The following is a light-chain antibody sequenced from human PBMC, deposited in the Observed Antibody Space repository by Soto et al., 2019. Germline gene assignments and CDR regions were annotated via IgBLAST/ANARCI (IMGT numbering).Light chain of an antibody. CDR3: AVWDDSHVL. CDR2: RNN. J-gene: IGLJ2*01. V-gene: IGLV1-47*01. Sequence: QSVLTQPPSASGTPGQRVTISCSGSSSNIGSNYVYWYQQFPGTAPKLLIYRNNQRPSGVPDRFSGSKSGTSASLAISGLRSEDEADYYCAVWDDSHVLLGGGTKLTVL. CDR1: SSNIGSNY.